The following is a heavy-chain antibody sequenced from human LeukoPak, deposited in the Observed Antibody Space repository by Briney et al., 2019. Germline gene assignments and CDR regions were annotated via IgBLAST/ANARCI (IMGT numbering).Heavy chain of an antibody. CDR1: GGSVSSGSYY. CDR2: IYYSGST. V-gene: IGHV4-61*01. J-gene: IGHJ6*02. CDR3: ARDVGYYDSSGYTRYYGMDV. Sequence: SSGTLSLTCTVSGGSVSSGSYYWSWIRQPPGKGLEWIGYIYYSGSTNYNPSLKSRVTISVDTSKNQFSLKLSSVTAADTAVYYCARDVGYYDSSGYTRYYGMDVWGQGTTVTVSS. D-gene: IGHD3-22*01.